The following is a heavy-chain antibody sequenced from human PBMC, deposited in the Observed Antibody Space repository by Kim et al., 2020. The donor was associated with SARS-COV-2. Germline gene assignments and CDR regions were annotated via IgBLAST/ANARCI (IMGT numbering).Heavy chain of an antibody. Sequence: YAAAVKGRFTIPRANSKNTLYLQMNSLRAEDTAVYYCATSFGGSGSYFNYWGQGTLVTVSS. J-gene: IGHJ4*02. CDR3: ATSFGGSGSYFNY. V-gene: IGHV3-23*03. D-gene: IGHD3-10*01.